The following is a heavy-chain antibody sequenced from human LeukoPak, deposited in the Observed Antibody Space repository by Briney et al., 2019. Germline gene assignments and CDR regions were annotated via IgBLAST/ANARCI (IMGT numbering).Heavy chain of an antibody. J-gene: IGHJ4*02. D-gene: IGHD4-17*01. Sequence: AASVTVSCKASAYTFTGYHIHWVRQAPGQGLEWMGWINPNSGGTNYAQKFQGRVTMTRDTSISTAYMELSRLRSDDTAVYYCASGDGYSLDYWGQGTLVTVSS. V-gene: IGHV1-2*02. CDR1: AYTFTGYH. CDR3: ASGDGYSLDY. CDR2: INPNSGGT.